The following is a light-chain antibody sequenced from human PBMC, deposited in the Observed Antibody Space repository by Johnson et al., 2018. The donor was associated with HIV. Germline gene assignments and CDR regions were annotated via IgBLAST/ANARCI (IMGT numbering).Light chain of an antibody. CDR3: GTWDSSLSAGGV. CDR1: SSNIGNNY. V-gene: IGLV1-51*02. J-gene: IGLJ1*01. CDR2: ENN. Sequence: QSVLTQPPSVSAAPGQKVTISCSGSSSNIGNNYVSWYQQLPGTAPKLLIYENNKRPSGIPDRFSGSKSGTSATQSITGLQTGDEADYYCGTWDSSLSAGGVFGTGTNVTVL.